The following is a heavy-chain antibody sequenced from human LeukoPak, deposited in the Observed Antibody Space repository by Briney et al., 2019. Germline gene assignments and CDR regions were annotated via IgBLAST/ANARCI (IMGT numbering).Heavy chain of an antibody. Sequence: GGSLRLSCAASGFTFSSYSMNWVRQAPGKGLEWVSSISSSSYIYYADSVKGRFTISRDNAKNSLYLQMNSLRAEDTAVYYCARAGYGSEKNAFDIWGQGTMVTVSS. D-gene: IGHD3-10*01. CDR1: GFTFSSYS. V-gene: IGHV3-21*01. CDR3: ARAGYGSEKNAFDI. CDR2: ISSSSYI. J-gene: IGHJ3*02.